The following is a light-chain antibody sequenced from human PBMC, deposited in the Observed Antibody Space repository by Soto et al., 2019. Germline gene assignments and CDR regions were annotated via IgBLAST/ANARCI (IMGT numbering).Light chain of an antibody. CDR2: DVS. Sequence: QSALTQPASVSGSPGQSITISCTGTSSDVGGYDYVSWYQQHPGKVPKLMIYDVSSRPSGVSNRFSGSKSGNTASLTISGIQAEDEADYYFSSYASSSTLVFGGGPKLTVL. CDR1: SSDVGGYDY. CDR3: SSYASSSTLV. J-gene: IGLJ2*01. V-gene: IGLV2-14*01.